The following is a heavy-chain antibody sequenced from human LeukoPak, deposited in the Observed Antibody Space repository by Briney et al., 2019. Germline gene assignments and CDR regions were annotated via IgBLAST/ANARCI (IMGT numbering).Heavy chain of an antibody. D-gene: IGHD6-19*01. J-gene: IGHJ4*02. V-gene: IGHV3-23*01. CDR3: MKDPDSSGWAD. Sequence: GGSLRLSCSASGFTFSNYAMSWIRQGPGKGLEWVSAIGGSGGDTYYIDSVKGRFTISRDNSKSTLYLQMNSLRAEDTAVYFCMKDPDSSGWADWGQGTLVTVSS. CDR1: GFTFSNYA. CDR2: IGGSGGDT.